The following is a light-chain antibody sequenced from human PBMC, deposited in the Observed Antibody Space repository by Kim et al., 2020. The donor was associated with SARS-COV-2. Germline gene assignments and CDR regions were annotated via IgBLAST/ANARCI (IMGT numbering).Light chain of an antibody. CDR2: RDS. V-gene: IGLV3-9*01. Sequence: SYELTQPLSVSVVLGQTARITCGGNNIGSKNVHWYQQKPGQAPVLVIYRDSNRPSGIPERFSGSNSGNTATLTISRAQAGDEADYYCQVDGVVFGGGTQL. CDR1: NIGSKN. J-gene: IGLJ2*01. CDR3: QVDGVV.